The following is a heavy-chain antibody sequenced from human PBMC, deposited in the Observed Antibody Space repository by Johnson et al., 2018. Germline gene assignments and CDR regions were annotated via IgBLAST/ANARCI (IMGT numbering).Heavy chain of an antibody. J-gene: IGHJ6*03. Sequence: QVQLVESGGGVVQPGRSLRLSCAASGFTFSSYGMHWVRQAPGKGLEWVAVIWYDGSNKYYADSVKGRFTISRDNSKNTLYLQMNSLRAGDTAVYYCAKNSGGELLVGYMDVWGKGTTVTVSS. CDR3: AKNSGGELLVGYMDV. V-gene: IGHV3-33*06. CDR1: GFTFSSYG. CDR2: IWYDGSNK. D-gene: IGHD3-10*01.